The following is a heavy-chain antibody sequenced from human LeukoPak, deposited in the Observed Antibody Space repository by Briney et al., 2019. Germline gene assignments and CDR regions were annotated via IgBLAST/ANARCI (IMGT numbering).Heavy chain of an antibody. CDR2: IYSGGST. Sequence: GGSLRLSCAASGFTVSSNYMSWVRQAPGKGLEWVSVIYSGGSTYYADSVKGRFTISRDNSKNTLYLQMNSLRAEDTAVYCCARSPLLVTAPFDYWGQGTLVTVSS. CDR3: ARSPLLVTAPFDY. CDR1: GFTVSSNY. D-gene: IGHD2-21*02. V-gene: IGHV3-53*01. J-gene: IGHJ4*02.